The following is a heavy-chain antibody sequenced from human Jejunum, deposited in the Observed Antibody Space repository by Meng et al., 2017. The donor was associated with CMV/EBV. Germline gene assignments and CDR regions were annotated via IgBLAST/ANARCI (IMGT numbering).Heavy chain of an antibody. V-gene: IGHV3-30-3*01. CDR3: AREGPSRSGYFDH. CDR2: ISYDGNGK. Sequence: SAFTFSSYAMHWVRQAPGKGLEWVAVISYDGNGKFYADSVKGRFIISRDNSKNTLSLQMNTLTPDDMAVYYCAREGPSRSGYFDHWGQGTRVTVSS. CDR1: AFTFSSYA. J-gene: IGHJ4*02. D-gene: IGHD3-3*01.